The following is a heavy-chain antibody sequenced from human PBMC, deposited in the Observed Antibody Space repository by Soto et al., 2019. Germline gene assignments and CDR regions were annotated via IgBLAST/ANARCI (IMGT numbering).Heavy chain of an antibody. CDR3: AGRLTTAASLDY. CDR1: GLSVSNNP. CDR2: IHGGGSA. J-gene: IGHJ4*02. D-gene: IGHD1-1*01. V-gene: IGHV3-53*01. Sequence: VPLVESGGGLIQPGGSLRLSCAASGLSVSNNPMTWVRQAPGKGLEWVSLIHGGGSAYYADSVKGRFTISRDNSKNTLYLQMDSLRAEDTAIYYCAGRLTTAASLDYWGQGTLVTVSS.